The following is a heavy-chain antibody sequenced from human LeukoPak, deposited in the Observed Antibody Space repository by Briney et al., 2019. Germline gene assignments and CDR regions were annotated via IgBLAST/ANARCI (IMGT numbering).Heavy chain of an antibody. J-gene: IGHJ4*02. V-gene: IGHV3-21*01. Sequence: KSGGSLRLSCAASGFTFSSYSMNWVRQAPGKGLEWVSSISSSSSYIYYADSVKGRFTISRDNAKNSLYLQMNSLRAEDTAVYYCASQRGYDILTGYYPYYFDYWGQGTLVTVSA. CDR2: ISSSSSYI. CDR1: GFTFSSYS. CDR3: ASQRGYDILTGYYPYYFDY. D-gene: IGHD3-9*01.